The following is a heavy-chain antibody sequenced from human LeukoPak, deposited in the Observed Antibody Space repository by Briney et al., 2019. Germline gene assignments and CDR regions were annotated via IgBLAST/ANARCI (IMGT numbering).Heavy chain of an antibody. D-gene: IGHD2-2*01. J-gene: IGHJ6*02. Sequence: GASVKVSCKASGGTFSSYAISWVRQAPGQGLEWMGGIIPIFGTANYAQKFQGRVTITADESTSAAYMELSSLRSEDTAVYYCARVSCSSTSCRNYYYYGMDVWGQGTTVTVSS. V-gene: IGHV1-69*13. CDR2: IIPIFGTA. CDR3: ARVSCSSTSCRNYYYYGMDV. CDR1: GGTFSSYA.